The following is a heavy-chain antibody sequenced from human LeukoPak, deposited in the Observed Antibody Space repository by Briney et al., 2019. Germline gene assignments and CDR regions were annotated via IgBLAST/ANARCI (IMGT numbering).Heavy chain of an antibody. CDR2: IFYTGST. CDR1: GGSISSYY. V-gene: IGHV4-59*12. CDR3: ARDSRSVTYYDFWSGYYEFDP. J-gene: IGHJ5*02. D-gene: IGHD3-3*01. Sequence: SETLSLTCTVSGGSISSYYWSWIRQPPGKGLEWIGYIFYTGSTNYNPSLRSRVTISLDTSKNQFSLKLSSVIAADTAVYYCARDSRSVTYYDFWSGYYEFDPWGQGTLVTVSS.